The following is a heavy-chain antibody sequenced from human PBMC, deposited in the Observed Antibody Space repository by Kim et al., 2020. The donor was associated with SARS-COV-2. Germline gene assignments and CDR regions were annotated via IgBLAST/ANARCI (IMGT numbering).Heavy chain of an antibody. CDR3: ASPSEAAAGTDIDY. CDR2: IIPIFGTA. Sequence: SVKVFCKASGGTFSSYAISWVRQAPGQGLEWMGGIIPIFGTANYAQKFQGSVTITADESTSTAYMELSSLRSEDTAVYYCASPSEAAAGTDIDYWGQGTLVTVSS. J-gene: IGHJ4*02. D-gene: IGHD6-13*01. V-gene: IGHV1-69*13. CDR1: GGTFSSYA.